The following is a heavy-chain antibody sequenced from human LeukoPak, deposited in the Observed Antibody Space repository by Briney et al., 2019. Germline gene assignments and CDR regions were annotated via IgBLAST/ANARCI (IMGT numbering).Heavy chain of an antibody. D-gene: IGHD1-26*01. CDR1: GGTFSSYA. CDR2: IIPIFGTA. Sequence: SVKVSREASGGTFSSYAISWVRQAPGQRLEWMGGIIPIFGTANYAQKFQGRVTITADESTSTAYMELSSLRSEDTAVYYCARESSGSYRPYFDYWGQGTLVTVSS. V-gene: IGHV1-69*13. CDR3: ARESSGSYRPYFDY. J-gene: IGHJ4*02.